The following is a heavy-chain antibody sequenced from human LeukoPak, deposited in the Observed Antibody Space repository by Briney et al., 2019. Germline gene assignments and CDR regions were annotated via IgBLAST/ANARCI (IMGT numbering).Heavy chain of an antibody. CDR3: ARTLGHVRYDFWSGYGDPFDI. D-gene: IGHD3-3*01. Sequence: PGGSLRLSCAASGFTFDDYGMSWVRQAPGKGLEWVSGINWNGGRAGHADSVKGRFTISRDNAKNSLFLQMNSLRAEDTAVYYCARTLGHVRYDFWSGYGDPFDIWGQGTMVTVSS. CDR2: INWNGGRA. J-gene: IGHJ3*02. V-gene: IGHV3-20*04. CDR1: GFTFDDYG.